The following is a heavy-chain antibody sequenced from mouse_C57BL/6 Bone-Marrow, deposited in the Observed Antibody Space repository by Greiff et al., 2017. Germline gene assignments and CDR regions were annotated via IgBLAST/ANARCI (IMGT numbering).Heavy chain of an antibody. CDR1: GFTFSSYG. CDR2: ISSGGSYT. J-gene: IGHJ4*01. V-gene: IGHV5-6*02. CDR3: ARRVDY. Sequence: DVMLVESGGDLVKPGGSLKLSCAASGFTFSSYGMSWVRQTPDKRLEWVATISSGGSYTYYPDSVKGRFTISRDNAKNTLYLQMSSLKSEDTARYYCARRVDYWGQGTSVTVSS.